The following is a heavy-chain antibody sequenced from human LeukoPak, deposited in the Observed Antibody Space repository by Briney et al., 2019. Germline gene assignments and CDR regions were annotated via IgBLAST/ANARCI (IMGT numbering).Heavy chain of an antibody. CDR3: ARDYYDSSGSPGIDY. CDR2: ISSSSSTI. CDR1: GFTFSTYA. D-gene: IGHD3-22*01. J-gene: IGHJ4*02. Sequence: PGGSLRLSCAASGFTFSTYAMNWVRQAPGKGLEWVSYISSSSSTIYYADSVKGRFTISRDNAKNSLYLQMNSLRAVDTAVYYCARDYYDSSGSPGIDYWGQGTLVTVSS. V-gene: IGHV3-48*01.